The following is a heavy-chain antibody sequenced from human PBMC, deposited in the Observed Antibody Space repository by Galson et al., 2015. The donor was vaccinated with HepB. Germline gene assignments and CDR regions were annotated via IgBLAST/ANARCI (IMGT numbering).Heavy chain of an antibody. CDR3: AKDTPSYDFWSTYYFDY. CDR2: ISGSGGST. V-gene: IGHV3-23*01. CDR1: GFTFSSYA. Sequence: SLRLSCAASGFTFSSYAMSWVRKAPGKGLEWVSAISGSGGSTYYADSVKGRFTISRDNSKNTLYLQMNSLRAEDTAVYYCAKDTPSYDFWSTYYFDYWGQGTLVTVSS. J-gene: IGHJ4*02. D-gene: IGHD3-3*01.